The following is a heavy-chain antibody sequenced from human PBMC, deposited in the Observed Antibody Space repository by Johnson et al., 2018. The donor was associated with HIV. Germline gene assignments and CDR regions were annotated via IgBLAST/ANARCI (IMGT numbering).Heavy chain of an antibody. Sequence: VESGGGVVQPGGSLRLSCVASGFIFNNYGIHWVRQAPGKGLEWVAFIRYDGTNTYYDDSVRGRFSISRADSENTVYLEMNSLRAEDTAVYYCARGDYGDYGRDAFDIWGQGTMVTVSS. CDR1: GFIFNNYG. CDR3: ARGDYGDYGRDAFDI. D-gene: IGHD4-17*01. J-gene: IGHJ3*02. V-gene: IGHV3-30*02. CDR2: IRYDGTNT.